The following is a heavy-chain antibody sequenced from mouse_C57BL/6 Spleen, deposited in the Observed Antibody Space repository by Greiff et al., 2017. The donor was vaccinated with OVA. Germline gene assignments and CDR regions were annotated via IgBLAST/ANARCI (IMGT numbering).Heavy chain of an antibody. CDR1: GFTFTDYY. V-gene: IGHV7-3*01. CDR3: ARYIPVVAWYFDV. J-gene: IGHJ1*03. CDR2: IRNKANGYTT. Sequence: VQLKESGGGLVQPGGSLSLSCAASGFTFTDYYMSWVRQPPGKALEWLGFIRNKANGYTTEYSASVKGRFTISRDNSQSILYLQMNALRAEDSATYYCARYIPVVAWYFDVWGTGTTVTVSS. D-gene: IGHD1-1*01.